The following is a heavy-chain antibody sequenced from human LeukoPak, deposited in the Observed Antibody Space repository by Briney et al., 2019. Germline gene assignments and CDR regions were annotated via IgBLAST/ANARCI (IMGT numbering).Heavy chain of an antibody. J-gene: IGHJ4*02. Sequence: SETLSLTCTVSGVSISGNYWSWIRQPPGKGLEWIGYIFYTGSTNYNPSLQSRVTILLDTSKNQFSLKLSSVSAADTAVYYCAKDRAVVVTAILDYWGQGTLVTVSS. CDR3: AKDRAVVVTAILDY. CDR1: GVSISGNY. D-gene: IGHD2-21*02. V-gene: IGHV4-59*01. CDR2: IFYTGST.